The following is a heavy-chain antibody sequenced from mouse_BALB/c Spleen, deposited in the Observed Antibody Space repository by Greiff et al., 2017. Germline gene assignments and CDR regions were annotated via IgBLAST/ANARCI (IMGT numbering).Heavy chain of an antibody. J-gene: IGHJ4*01. V-gene: IGHV3-8*02. D-gene: IGHD2-4*01. CDR2: ISYSGST. CDR1: GDSITSGY. Sequence: EVKLMESGPSLVKPSQTLSLTCSVTGDSITSGYWNWIRKFPGNKLEYMGYISYSGSTYYNPSLKSRISITRDTSKNQYYLQLNSVTTEDTATYYCASPYYDYPYYYAMDYWGQGTSVTVSS. CDR3: ASPYYDYPYYYAMDY.